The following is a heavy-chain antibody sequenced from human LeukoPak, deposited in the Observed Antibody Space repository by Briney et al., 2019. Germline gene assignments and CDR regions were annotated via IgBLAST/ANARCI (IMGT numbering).Heavy chain of an antibody. V-gene: IGHV3-30*18. J-gene: IGHJ4*02. Sequence: GGSLRLSCAASGFTFSSYGMHWVRQAPGKGLEWVAVISYDGSNKYYADSVKGRFTISRDNSKNTLYLQMNSLRPEDTAVYYCAKDYYDTSGYYGYWGQGTLVTVSS. CDR1: GFTFSSYG. D-gene: IGHD3-22*01. CDR3: AKDYYDTSGYYGY. CDR2: ISYDGSNK.